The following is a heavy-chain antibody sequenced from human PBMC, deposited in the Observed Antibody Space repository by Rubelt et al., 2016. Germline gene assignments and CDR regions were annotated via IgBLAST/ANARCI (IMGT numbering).Heavy chain of an antibody. CDR2: INAVNGHT. J-gene: IGHJ1*01. CDR1: GYTFTSYA. D-gene: IGHD1-7*01. CDR3: ARDLTSFPWNCETLQH. V-gene: IGHV1-3*01. Sequence: QVQLVQSGAEVKKPGASVKVSCKASGYTFTSYAMPWLRQAPGQRLEWMGWINAVNGHTKYSQKFQGIRSITRDQSASTTYKHMSSLRPEGTHEYYCARDLTSFPWNCETLQHWGQGTLVTVS.